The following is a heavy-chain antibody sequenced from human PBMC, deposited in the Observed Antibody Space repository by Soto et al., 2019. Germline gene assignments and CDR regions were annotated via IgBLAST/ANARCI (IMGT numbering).Heavy chain of an antibody. CDR3: ASDYGSGSYYNFDYYYGMDV. CDR2: IYYSGST. D-gene: IGHD3-10*01. Sequence: SETLSLTCTVSGGSVSSGSYYWSWIRQPPGKGLEWIGYIYYSGSTNYNPSLKSRVTISVDTSKNQFSLKLSSVTAADTAVYYCASDYGSGSYYNFDYYYGMDVWGQGTTVTVSS. V-gene: IGHV4-61*01. CDR1: GGSVSSGSYY. J-gene: IGHJ6*02.